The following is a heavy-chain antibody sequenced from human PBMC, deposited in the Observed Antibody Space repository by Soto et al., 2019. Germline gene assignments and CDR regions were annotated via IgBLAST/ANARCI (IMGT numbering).Heavy chain of an antibody. V-gene: IGHV1-18*01. CDR1: GYTFRNYG. CDR3: ARERQWDPLPY. Sequence: VQLVQSGAEVKKPGASVKVSCEAYGYTFRNYGITWVRQAPGQGLEWIGWVSGYNRNTNYAQKFEDRVTMITDTSTSIAYLELRRLRIDDTAVYYCARERQWDPLPYWGPGTLLVVS. D-gene: IGHD1-26*01. J-gene: IGHJ4*02. CDR2: VSGYNRNT.